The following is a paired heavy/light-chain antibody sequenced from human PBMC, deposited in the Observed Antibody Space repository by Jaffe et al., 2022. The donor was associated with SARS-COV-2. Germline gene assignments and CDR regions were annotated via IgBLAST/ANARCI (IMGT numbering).Light chain of an antibody. V-gene: IGKV1-39*01. CDR3: QQSSSTPLT. CDR1: QSISSY. J-gene: IGKJ4*01. Sequence: DIQMTQSPSSLSASVGDRVTITCRASQSISSYLNWYQRKPGKAPRLLIYGASSLQSGVPSRFSGSGSGTDFTLTISSLQPEDFATYYCQQSSSTPLTFGGGTKVEIK. CDR2: GAS.
Heavy chain of an antibody. V-gene: IGHV4-39*01. CDR1: GGSISSSSSC. Sequence: QLQLQESGPGLVKPSETLSLTCTVSGGSISSSSSCWGWIRQPPGKGLEWIGSMFHSGSTYYNPSLKSRLTMSVDTSKNQFSLKLSSVTAADTAVYYCARGYYASGSYSYYFDYWGQGTPVTVSS. D-gene: IGHD3-10*01. CDR3: ARGYYASGSYSYYFDY. CDR2: MFHSGST. J-gene: IGHJ4*02.